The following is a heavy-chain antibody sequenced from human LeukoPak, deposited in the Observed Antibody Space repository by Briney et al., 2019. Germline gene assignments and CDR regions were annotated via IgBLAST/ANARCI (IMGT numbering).Heavy chain of an antibody. CDR1: GFTFSSYS. Sequence: GRSLRLSCAASGFTFSSYSVNWVRQAPGKGLEWVSSISSSSSYIYYADSVKGRFTISRDNAKNSLYLQMNSLRAEDTAVYYCARAGIAAAGSYDYWGQGTLVTVSS. J-gene: IGHJ4*02. CDR3: ARAGIAAAGSYDY. CDR2: ISSSSSYI. D-gene: IGHD6-13*01. V-gene: IGHV3-21*01.